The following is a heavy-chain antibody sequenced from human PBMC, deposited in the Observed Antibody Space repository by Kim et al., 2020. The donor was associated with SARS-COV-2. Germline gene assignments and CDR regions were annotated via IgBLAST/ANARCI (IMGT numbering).Heavy chain of an antibody. V-gene: IGHV4-59*01. CDR1: GGSISSYY. CDR2: IYYSGST. CDR3: ARGEVVTRGAFDI. J-gene: IGHJ3*02. Sequence: SETLSLTCTVSGGSISSYYWSWIRQPPGKGLEWIGYIYYSGSTNYNPSLKSRVTISVDTSKNQFSLKLSSVTAADTAVYYCARGEVVTRGAFDIWGQGTMVTVSS. D-gene: IGHD2-21*02.